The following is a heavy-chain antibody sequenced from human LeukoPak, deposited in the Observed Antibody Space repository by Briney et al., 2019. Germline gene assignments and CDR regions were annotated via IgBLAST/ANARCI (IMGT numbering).Heavy chain of an antibody. CDR3: AREYYYDSSGYDPVRYYYYYMDV. D-gene: IGHD3-22*01. J-gene: IGHJ6*03. Sequence: GGSLRLSCAASGFTFSSYAMSWVRQAPGKGLEWVANIKQDGSEKYYVDSVKGRFTISRDNAKNSLYLQMNSLRAEDTAVYYCAREYYYDSSGYDPVRYYYYYMDVWGKGTTVTVSS. V-gene: IGHV3-7*01. CDR2: IKQDGSEK. CDR1: GFTFSSYA.